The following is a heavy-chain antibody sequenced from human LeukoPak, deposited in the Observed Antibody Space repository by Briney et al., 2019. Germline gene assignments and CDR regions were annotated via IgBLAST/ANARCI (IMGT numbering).Heavy chain of an antibody. CDR1: GGSISSGAYY. CDR2: IHYSGTT. D-gene: IGHD1-26*01. CDR3: ARSGGNYYDTDAFDI. Sequence: KPSETLSLTCTVSGGSISSGAYYWSWIRQRQGMGLECIVYIHYSGTTDYNPSLKSLVTISVDTSKSQFSLKLSSVTAADTAVYYCARSGGNYYDTDAFDIWGQGTMVTVSS. J-gene: IGHJ3*02. V-gene: IGHV4-31*01.